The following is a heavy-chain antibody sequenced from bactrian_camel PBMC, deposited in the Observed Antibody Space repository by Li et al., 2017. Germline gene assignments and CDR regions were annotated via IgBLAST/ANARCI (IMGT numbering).Heavy chain of an antibody. V-gene: IGHV3S53*01. CDR2: IDSDGSI. CDR1: GQRITNAC. CDR3: AAEFGCTRSTIEQQRLTD. Sequence: HVQLVESGGGSVQAGGSLSLSCRVSGQRITNACMSWFREYPGKEREGVAAIDSDGSIVYADPVQGRFTISLDNAKNTLYLQMNSLKPEDTAMYYCAAEFGCTRSTIEQQRLTDWGRGTQVTVS. J-gene: IGHJ4*01. D-gene: IGHD4*01.